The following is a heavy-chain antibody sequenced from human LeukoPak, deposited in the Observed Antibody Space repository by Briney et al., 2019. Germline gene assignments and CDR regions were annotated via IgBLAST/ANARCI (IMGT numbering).Heavy chain of an antibody. CDR3: AKAEDSGSYWGYMDV. Sequence: GGSLRLSCAASGFTFSSYGMHWVRQAPGKGLEWVAFIRYDGSNKYYADSVKGRFTISRDNSKNTLYLQMNSLRAEDTAVYYCAKAEDSGSYWGYMDVWGKGTTVTVSS. CDR2: IRYDGSNK. J-gene: IGHJ6*03. CDR1: GFTFSSYG. V-gene: IGHV3-30*02. D-gene: IGHD1-26*01.